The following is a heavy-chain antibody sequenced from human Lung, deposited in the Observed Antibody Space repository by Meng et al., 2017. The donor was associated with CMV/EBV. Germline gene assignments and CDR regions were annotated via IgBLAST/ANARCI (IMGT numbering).Heavy chain of an antibody. CDR3: ARTGCSSSSCYDY. Sequence: QAQLVQSGAEVKKPGASVKVSCKASGYSFTTYAMHWVRQAPGQRLEWIGWINAGNGNTKYSEKFQSRVTITRDTAASTAYMELSSLRSEDTAVYYCARTGCSSSSCYDYWGQGTLVTVSS. CDR2: INAGNGNT. V-gene: IGHV1-3*01. CDR1: GYSFTTYA. J-gene: IGHJ4*02. D-gene: IGHD2-2*01.